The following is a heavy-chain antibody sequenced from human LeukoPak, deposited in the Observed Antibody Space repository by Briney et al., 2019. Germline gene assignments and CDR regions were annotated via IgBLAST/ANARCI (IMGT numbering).Heavy chain of an antibody. CDR3: AREWIQLWIHNAMDV. CDR1: GIPFGDHA. D-gene: IGHD5-18*01. V-gene: IGHV3-49*04. J-gene: IGHJ6*02. CDR2: IRSKAYRVPT. Sequence: PGRSLLLSCPASGIPFGDHAISWGRPAPGQGLEWVGFIRSKAYRVPTESAPSGQGIFTISRDDSKSDVYLQMNRLKTDDTAVYYSAREWIQLWIHNAMDVWGQGTTVVVSS.